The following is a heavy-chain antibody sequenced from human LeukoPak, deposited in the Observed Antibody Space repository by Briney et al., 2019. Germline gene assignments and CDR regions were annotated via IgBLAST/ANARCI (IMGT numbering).Heavy chain of an antibody. J-gene: IGHJ4*02. V-gene: IGHV3-7*01. Sequence: GGSLRLSCAASGFTFSNYWMTWDRQAPGKGLEWVANIKKDGREKHYVDSVKGRFAISRDNARNSLFLQMNSLRAEDTAVYYCVRDVSDENDSASRMHLDSWGQGTLVSDSS. D-gene: IGHD2-15*01. CDR1: GFTFSNYW. CDR2: IKKDGREK. CDR3: VRDVSDENDSASRMHLDS.